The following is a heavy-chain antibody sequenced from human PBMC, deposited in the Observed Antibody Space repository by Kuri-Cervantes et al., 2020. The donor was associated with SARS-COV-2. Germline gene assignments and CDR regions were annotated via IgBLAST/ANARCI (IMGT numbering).Heavy chain of an antibody. CDR1: GFTVSSNY. Sequence: GGSLRLSCAASGFTVSSNYMSWVRQAPGKGLEWVPVIYSGGSTYYADSVKGRFTISRDNSKNTLYLQMNSLRAEDTAVYYCAKDAEQWLVPERNWFDPWGQGTLVTVSS. J-gene: IGHJ5*02. CDR2: IYSGGST. V-gene: IGHV3-53*05. CDR3: AKDAEQWLVPERNWFDP. D-gene: IGHD6-19*01.